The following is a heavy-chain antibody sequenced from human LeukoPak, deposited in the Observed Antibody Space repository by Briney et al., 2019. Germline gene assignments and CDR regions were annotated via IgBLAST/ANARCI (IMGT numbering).Heavy chain of an antibody. V-gene: IGHV3-23*01. CDR1: GFTFSSYT. CDR3: AKGYIAVAGSLDY. J-gene: IGHJ4*02. D-gene: IGHD6-19*01. Sequence: GGSLRLSCAASGFTFSSYTMSWARQAPGKGLEWVSAISGSGGSTYYADSVKGRFTISRDNSKNTLYLQMNSLRAEDTAVYYCAKGYIAVAGSLDYWGQGTLVTVSS. CDR2: ISGSGGST.